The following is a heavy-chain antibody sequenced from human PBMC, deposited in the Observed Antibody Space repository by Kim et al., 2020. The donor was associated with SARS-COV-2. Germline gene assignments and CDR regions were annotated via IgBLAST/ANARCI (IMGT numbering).Heavy chain of an antibody. V-gene: IGHV4-34*01. CDR3: ARGCFIAVAGTLFPYYYYYMDV. J-gene: IGHJ6*03. CDR2: INHGGST. D-gene: IGHD6-19*01. Sequence: SETLSLTCAVYGGSFSGYYWSWIRQPPGKGLEWIGEINHGGSTNYNPSLKSRVTISVDTSKNQFSLKLSSVTAADTAVYYCARGCFIAVAGTLFPYYYYYMDVWGKGTTVTVSS. CDR1: GGSFSGYY.